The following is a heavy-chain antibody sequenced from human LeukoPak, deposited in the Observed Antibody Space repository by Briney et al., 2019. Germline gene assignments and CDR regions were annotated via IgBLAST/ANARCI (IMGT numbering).Heavy chain of an antibody. CDR3: ARGSWNDGFDP. CDR2: IYSSGST. V-gene: IGHV3-66*01. J-gene: IGHJ5*02. CDR1: GFTASSKY. Sequence: GGSLRLSCAASGFTASSKYMSWVRHAPGKGLGWVSVIYSSGSTYYADSVKGRFTISRDNSKNTLYLHMNSLRAEDTAVYYCARGSWNDGFDPWGQGTLVTVSS. D-gene: IGHD1-1*01.